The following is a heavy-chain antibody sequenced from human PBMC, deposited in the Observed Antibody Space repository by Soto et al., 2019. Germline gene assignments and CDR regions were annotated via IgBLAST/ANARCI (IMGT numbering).Heavy chain of an antibody. Sequence: LILSCAASGFTFSSYGMHWVRQAPGKGLEWVAVISYDGSNKYYAVSVKGRFTISRDNSKNTLYLQMNSLRAEDTAVYYCARLIVATWSGFDYWGQGTLVAVSS. V-gene: IGHV3-30*03. D-gene: IGHD5-12*01. CDR1: GFTFSSYG. J-gene: IGHJ4*02. CDR2: ISYDGSNK. CDR3: ARLIVATWSGFDY.